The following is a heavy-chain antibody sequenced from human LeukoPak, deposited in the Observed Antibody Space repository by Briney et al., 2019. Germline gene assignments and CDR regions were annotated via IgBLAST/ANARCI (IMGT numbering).Heavy chain of an antibody. CDR2: ISATGGMM. V-gene: IGHV3-11*01. CDR1: GFRFDDYY. J-gene: IGHJ4*02. Sequence: PGGSLRLSCSASGFRFDDYYLSWIRQAPGKGLEWISFISATGGMMGHADSVKGRFTISRDNAKSSVYLEVNNLRADDTAVYHCARHMVLSPCDYWGPGTVVTVSS. CDR3: ARHMVLSPCDY. D-gene: IGHD4/OR15-4a*01.